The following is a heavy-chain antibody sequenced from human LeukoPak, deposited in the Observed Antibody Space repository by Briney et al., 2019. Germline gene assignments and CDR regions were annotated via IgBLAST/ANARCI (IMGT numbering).Heavy chain of an antibody. D-gene: IGHD3-16*01. Sequence: PGGSLRLSCEASGFTLSSYWMHWVRQAPGKGLVWVSRINSDGSTTNYADSVKGRFTISRDNAKNTLYLQMNGLRAEDTAVYHCARDTAGIGVDYWGQGILVTVSS. CDR3: ARDTAGIGVDY. V-gene: IGHV3-74*01. CDR1: GFTLSSYW. J-gene: IGHJ4*02. CDR2: INSDGSTT.